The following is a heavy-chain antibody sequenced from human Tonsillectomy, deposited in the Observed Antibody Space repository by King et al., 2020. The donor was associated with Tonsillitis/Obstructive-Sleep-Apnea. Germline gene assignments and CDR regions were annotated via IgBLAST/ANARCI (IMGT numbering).Heavy chain of an antibody. D-gene: IGHD4-17*01. CDR2: LNSDGSST. V-gene: IGHV3-74*03. CDR3: AITPYGCFYFDY. J-gene: IGHJ4*02. Sequence: APGKGLVWVSRLNSDGSSTTYAESVKGRFTISSDNAKNKLYLQLNSLRDEDTAVYSCAITPYGCFYFDYWGQETLVTV.